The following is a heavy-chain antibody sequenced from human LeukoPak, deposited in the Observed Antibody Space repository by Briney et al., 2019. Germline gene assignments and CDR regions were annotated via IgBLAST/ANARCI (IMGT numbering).Heavy chain of an antibody. CDR3: SSGCRDGRHLAL. J-gene: IGHJ5*02. Sequence: GGSLRLSCAASGFTFSGSAMHWVRQASGKGLEWVGRIRRKANSCATAYAASVKGRFTISRDNAKDTAYLQMNGLKTEVPSVYYGSSGCRDGRHLALWGQGTLVTVSS. CDR2: IRRKANSCAT. V-gene: IGHV3-73*01. CDR1: GFTFSGSA. D-gene: IGHD5-24*01.